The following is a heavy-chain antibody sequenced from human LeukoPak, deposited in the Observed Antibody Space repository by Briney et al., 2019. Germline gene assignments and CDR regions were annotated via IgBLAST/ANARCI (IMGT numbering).Heavy chain of an antibody. V-gene: IGHV4-31*03. CDR1: GGSISSGGYY. CDR2: IYYSGST. J-gene: IGHJ4*02. Sequence: SETLSLTCTVSGGSISSGGYYWSWIRQHPGKGLEWIGYIYYSGSTYYNPSLKSRVTISVDTSKNQFSLKLSSVIAADTAVYYCASTDYDSSGLTHDYWGQGTLVTVSS. CDR3: ASTDYDSSGLTHDY. D-gene: IGHD3-22*01.